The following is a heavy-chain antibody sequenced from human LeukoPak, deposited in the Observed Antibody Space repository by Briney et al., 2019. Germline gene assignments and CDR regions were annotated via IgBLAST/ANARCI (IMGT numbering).Heavy chain of an antibody. CDR2: IYYSGST. CDR3: ARDLCGIAAAGNERWFDP. J-gene: IGHJ5*02. V-gene: IGHV4-59*01. D-gene: IGHD6-13*01. CDR1: GGSISSYY. Sequence: SETLSLTCTVSGGSISSYYWSWIRQPPGKGLEWIGYIYYSGSTNYNPSLKSRVTISVDTSKNQFSLKLSSVTAADTAVYYCARDLCGIAAAGNERWFDPWGQGTLVTVSS.